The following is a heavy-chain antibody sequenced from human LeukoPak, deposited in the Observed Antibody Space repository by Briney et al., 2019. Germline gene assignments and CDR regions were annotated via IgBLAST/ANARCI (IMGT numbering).Heavy chain of an antibody. Sequence: SETQSLTCTVSGGSISNFYWSWIRQPPGKGLEWIGYIYYSGTTKYNPSLKSRVTISVDTSKNQFSLKLNSVTAADTAVYYCARNHGGWFDSWGQGTLVTVSS. CDR2: IYYSGTT. CDR3: ARNHGGWFDS. J-gene: IGHJ5*01. CDR1: GGSISNFY. V-gene: IGHV4-59*01. D-gene: IGHD4-23*01.